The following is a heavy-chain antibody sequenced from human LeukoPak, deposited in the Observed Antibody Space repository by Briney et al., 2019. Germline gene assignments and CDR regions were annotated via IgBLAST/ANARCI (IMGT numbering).Heavy chain of an antibody. V-gene: IGHV4-59*01. CDR3: ARDYAHGGYYYYGMDV. Sequence: KPSETLSLTCAVSGGSISSYYWSWIRQPPGKGLEWIGYIYYSGSTNYNASLKSRVTISVDTSKNQFSLKLSTVTAADTAVYYCARDYAHGGYYYYGMDVWGQGTTVTVSS. D-gene: IGHD2-2*01. J-gene: IGHJ6*02. CDR2: IYYSGST. CDR1: GGSISSYY.